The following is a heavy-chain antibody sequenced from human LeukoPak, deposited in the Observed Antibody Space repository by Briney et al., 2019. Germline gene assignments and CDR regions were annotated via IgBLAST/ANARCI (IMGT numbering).Heavy chain of an antibody. CDR2: IYYSGST. CDR3: ARVKRWLLDPAAFDI. V-gene: IGHV4-59*01. Sequence: SETLSLTCTVSGGSISSYYWSWIRQPPGKGLEWIGYIYYSGSTNYNPSLKSRVTISVDTSKNQLSLKLSSVTAADTAVYYCARVKRWLLDPAAFDIWGQGTMVTVSS. D-gene: IGHD5-24*01. J-gene: IGHJ3*02. CDR1: GGSISSYY.